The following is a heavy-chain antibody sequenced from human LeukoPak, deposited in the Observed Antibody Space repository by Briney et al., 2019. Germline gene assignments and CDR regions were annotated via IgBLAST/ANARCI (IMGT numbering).Heavy chain of an antibody. Sequence: SETLSLTCTVSGGSISSYYWSWIRQPAGKGLEWIGRIYTSGSTNYNPSLKSRVTMSVDTSKNQFSLKLSSVTAADTAVYYCARARHYDSSGYYYANFDYWGQGTLVTVSS. V-gene: IGHV4-4*07. CDR3: ARARHYDSSGYYYANFDY. CDR1: GGSISSYY. J-gene: IGHJ4*02. CDR2: IYTSGST. D-gene: IGHD3-22*01.